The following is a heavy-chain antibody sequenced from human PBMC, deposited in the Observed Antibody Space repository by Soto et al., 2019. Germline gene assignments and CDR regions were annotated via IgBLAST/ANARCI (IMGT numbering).Heavy chain of an antibody. J-gene: IGHJ6*02. CDR1: GYTFTSNG. CDR3: ARVPCVDTAMVRSWSYYYYRMDV. V-gene: IGHV1-18*01. Sequence: ASVKVSCKASGYTFTSNGISWVRQAPGQGLEWMGWISTYNGNTNYAQELQGRVTMTTDTSTSTAYMELRSLRSDDTAVYYCARVPCVDTAMVRSWSYYYYRMDVWGQGTTVTVSS. D-gene: IGHD5-18*01. CDR2: ISTYNGNT.